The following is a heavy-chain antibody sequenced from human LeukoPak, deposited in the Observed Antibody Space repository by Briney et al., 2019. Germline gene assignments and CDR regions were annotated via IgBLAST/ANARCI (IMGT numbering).Heavy chain of an antibody. CDR2: INTNTGNP. D-gene: IGHD3-9*01. V-gene: IGHV7-4-1*02. CDR1: GYTFTSYA. Sequence: ASVKVSCKASGYTFTSYAMNWVRQAPGQGLEWMGWINTNTGNPTYAQGFTGRFVFSLDTSVSTAYLQISSLKAEDTAIYYCARTFTYDILTVYYSFDDWGQGTLVTVSS. CDR3: ARTFTYDILTVYYSFDD. J-gene: IGHJ4*02.